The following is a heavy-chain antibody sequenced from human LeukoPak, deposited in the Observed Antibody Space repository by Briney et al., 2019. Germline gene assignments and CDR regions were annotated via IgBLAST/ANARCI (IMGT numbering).Heavy chain of an antibody. Sequence: GESLKISCQVSGYSFTIYWIGWVRQMPGKGLEWMGVIYPSDSDTRYSPSFQGQVTISADKSINTAYLQWSSLKASDTAMYYCTRYGGTSARFSDYWGQGTLVTVSS. J-gene: IGHJ4*02. V-gene: IGHV5-51*01. CDR1: GYSFTIYW. D-gene: IGHD4-23*01. CDR3: TRYGGTSARFSDY. CDR2: IYPSDSDT.